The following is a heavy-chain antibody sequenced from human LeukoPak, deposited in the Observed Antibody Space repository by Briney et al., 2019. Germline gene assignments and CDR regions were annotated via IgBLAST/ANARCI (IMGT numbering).Heavy chain of an antibody. CDR1: GGSISSTSYY. Sequence: PSETLSLTCTVSGGSISSTSYYWGWIRQPPGKGLDWIGYINYSGNTYYNPPLKSRVTISVDKSKNHFSLRLSSVTAADTAVYYCARENDSGYSLNYWGQGTLVTVSS. J-gene: IGHJ4*02. D-gene: IGHD3-22*01. CDR3: ARENDSGYSLNY. V-gene: IGHV4-39*02. CDR2: INYSGNT.